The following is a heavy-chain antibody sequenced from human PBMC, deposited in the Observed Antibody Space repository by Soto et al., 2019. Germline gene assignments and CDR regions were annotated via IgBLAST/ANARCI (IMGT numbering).Heavy chain of an antibody. CDR3: ARDHGTRNYDEYGMDV. CDR1: GGSISSYY. CDR2: IYYSGRT. J-gene: IGHJ6*02. Sequence: QVQLQESGPGLVKPSETLSLTCTVSGGSISSYYWSWIRQPPGKGLEWIGYIYYSGRTNYNPSLQSRVTISVDTSKYQFSLNLSSVTAADTAVYYCARDHGTRNYDEYGMDVWGQGTTVTVSS. V-gene: IGHV4-59*01. D-gene: IGHD3-22*01.